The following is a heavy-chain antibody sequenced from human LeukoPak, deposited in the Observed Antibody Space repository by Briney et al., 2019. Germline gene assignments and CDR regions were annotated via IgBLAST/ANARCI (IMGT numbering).Heavy chain of an antibody. V-gene: IGHV3-20*04. D-gene: IGHD3-22*01. CDR3: ARDKQYYDSSHYV. J-gene: IGHJ4*02. CDR1: GFTFNDYG. CDR2: INWNGGTT. Sequence: GGSLRLSCAASGFTFNDYGMSWVRQGPGKGLEWVSGINWNGGTTGYADSVRGRFTISRDNAKNSLYLQMNSLRAEDTALYYCARDKQYYDSSHYVWGQGTLVTVSS.